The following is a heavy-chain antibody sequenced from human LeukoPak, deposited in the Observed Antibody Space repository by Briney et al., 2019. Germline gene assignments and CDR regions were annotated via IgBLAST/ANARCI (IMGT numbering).Heavy chain of an antibody. D-gene: IGHD5-12*01. V-gene: IGHV3-23*01. CDR1: GFTFSSYA. Sequence: GGSLRLSCAASGFTFSSYAMNWGRQAPGQGLEWVSAISGCGSTTYYANSVKGRFTISRDNSITTLFLKMNSLSAEDTAVYYCAKDREGLSSGYDLEYFDYWGQGTLVTVSS. CDR2: ISGCGSTT. J-gene: IGHJ4*02. CDR3: AKDREGLSSGYDLEYFDY.